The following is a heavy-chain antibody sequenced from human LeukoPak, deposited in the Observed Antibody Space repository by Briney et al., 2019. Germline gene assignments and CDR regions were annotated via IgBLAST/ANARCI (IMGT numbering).Heavy chain of an antibody. Sequence: AGGSLRLSCAASGFTFNNFWMHWARHAPGKGLVWVSRIDTDGKNTHYADSVKGRFTISRDNAKDTLYLQMDSLRADDTGVYYCTRDRNGPFDSWGQGTLVTVSP. CDR1: GFTFNNFW. V-gene: IGHV3-74*01. CDR3: TRDRNGPFDS. J-gene: IGHJ4*02. D-gene: IGHD4-17*01. CDR2: IDTDGKNT.